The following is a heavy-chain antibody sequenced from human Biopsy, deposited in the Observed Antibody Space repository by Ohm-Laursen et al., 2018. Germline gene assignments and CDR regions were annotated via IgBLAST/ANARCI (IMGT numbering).Heavy chain of an antibody. CDR2: IYTSGST. CDR1: GGSISSYY. Sequence: TLSLTCPVSGGSISSYYWNWIRQPAGKGLEWIGRIYTSGSTNFNPSLKSRVTMSIDTSKNQFSLRLSSVTAADTAVYYCARAAFGPFDSWGQGALVTVSS. V-gene: IGHV4-4*07. J-gene: IGHJ4*02. CDR3: ARAAFGPFDS. D-gene: IGHD3-16*01.